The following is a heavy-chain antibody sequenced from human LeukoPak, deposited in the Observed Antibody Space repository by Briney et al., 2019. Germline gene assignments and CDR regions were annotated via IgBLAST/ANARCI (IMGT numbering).Heavy chain of an antibody. CDR1: GYSISSGYY. Sequence: SGTLSLTCTVSGYSISSGYYWGWIRQPPGKGLEWIGSIYHSGSTYYNPSLKSRVTISVDTSKNQFSLKLSSVTAADTAVYYCARDSSPYSGYDLFDAFDIWGQGTMVTVSS. D-gene: IGHD5-12*01. CDR3: ARDSSPYSGYDLFDAFDI. V-gene: IGHV4-38-2*02. CDR2: IYHSGST. J-gene: IGHJ3*02.